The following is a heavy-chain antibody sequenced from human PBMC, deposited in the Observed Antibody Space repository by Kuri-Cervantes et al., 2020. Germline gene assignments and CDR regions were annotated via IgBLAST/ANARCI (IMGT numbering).Heavy chain of an antibody. V-gene: IGHV4-30-4*01. CDR2: IYYSGST. J-gene: IGHJ6*02. D-gene: IGHD4-11*01. CDR1: GGSISSGDYY. Sequence: LRLSCTVSGGSISSGDYYWSWIRQPPGKGLEWIGYIYYSGSTYYNPSLKSRVTISVDTSKNQFSLKLSSVTAADTAVYYCARSTYSSYEAYYYGMDVWGQGTTVTVSS. CDR3: ARSTYSSYEAYYYGMDV.